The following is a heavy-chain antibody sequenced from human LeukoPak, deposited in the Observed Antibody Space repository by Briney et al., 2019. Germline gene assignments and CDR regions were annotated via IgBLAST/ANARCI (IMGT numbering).Heavy chain of an antibody. CDR3: AHRRDYAGDWDGGSFDF. J-gene: IGHJ4*02. D-gene: IGHD2-21*02. CDR2: SFWDDDN. CDR1: VFSLTSSPVG. Sequence: SGPALVEPTQTLTLTCSFSVFSLTSSPVGVGWIRQPPVKALEGLAFSFWDDDNRYRPSLKSRLTVMKDTSKSHVVIIMPNMDPADTGTYYCAHRRDYAGDWDGGSFDFWGQGIVVTVSS. V-gene: IGHV2-5*02.